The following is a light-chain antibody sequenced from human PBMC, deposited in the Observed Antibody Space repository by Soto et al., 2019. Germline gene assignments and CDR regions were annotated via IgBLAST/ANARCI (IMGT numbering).Light chain of an antibody. V-gene: IGKV1-5*01. J-gene: IGKJ1*01. CDR1: QKIDSY. Sequence: DIQVTQSPSSLSASVGDRFTITCRSSQKIDSYLNWYQQKPGKAPKLLMYSASTLQSGVPSRFSGSGSGTEFTLTISSLQPDDVATYYCQQYNSYSRTFGEGTKVDIK. CDR3: QQYNSYSRT. CDR2: SAS.